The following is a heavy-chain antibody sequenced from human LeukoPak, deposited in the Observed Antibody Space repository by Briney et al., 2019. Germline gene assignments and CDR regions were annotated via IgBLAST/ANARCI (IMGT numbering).Heavy chain of an antibody. CDR1: GYTFTSYY. CDR2: INPSGGST. V-gene: IGHV1-46*01. D-gene: IGHD6-6*01. J-gene: IGHJ6*02. Sequence: ASVKVSCKASGYTFTSYYMHWVRQAPGQGLEWMGIINPSGGSTSYAQKFQGRVTMTRDTSTSTVYMELSSLRSEDTAVYYCARESIAAREYYYGMDVWGQGTTVTVSS. CDR3: ARESIAAREYYYGMDV.